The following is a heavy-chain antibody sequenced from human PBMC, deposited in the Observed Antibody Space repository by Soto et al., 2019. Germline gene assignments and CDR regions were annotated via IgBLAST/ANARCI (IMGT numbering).Heavy chain of an antibody. CDR2: IGTAGDI. CDR3: ARGFKGFRTYYDILTGPRTRSIEEDGMDV. V-gene: IGHV3-13*04. J-gene: IGHJ6*02. CDR1: GFTFSSYD. D-gene: IGHD3-9*01. Sequence: PGGSLRLSCAASGFTFSSYDMHWVRQATGKGLEWVSAIGTAGDIYYPGSVKGRFTISRENAKNSLYLQMNSLRAGDTAVYYCARGFKGFRTYYDILTGPRTRSIEEDGMDVRGPGTTVTVSS.